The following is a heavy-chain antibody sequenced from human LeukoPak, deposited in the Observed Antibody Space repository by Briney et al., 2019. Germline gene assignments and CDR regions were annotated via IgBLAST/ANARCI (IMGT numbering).Heavy chain of an antibody. Sequence: GGSLRLSCAASGFTFSSYGMHWVRQAPGKGLEWVAVISYDGSNKYYADSVKGRFTISRHNSKNTLYLQMNSLRAEDTAVYYCAREVYDFWRKGYYFDYWGQGTLVTVSS. V-gene: IGHV3-30*03. CDR2: ISYDGSNK. CDR3: AREVYDFWRKGYYFDY. CDR1: GFTFSSYG. D-gene: IGHD3-3*01. J-gene: IGHJ4*02.